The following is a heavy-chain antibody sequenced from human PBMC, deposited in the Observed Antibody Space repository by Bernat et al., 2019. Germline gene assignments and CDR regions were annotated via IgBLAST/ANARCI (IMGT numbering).Heavy chain of an antibody. V-gene: IGHV3-23*01. J-gene: IGHJ3*01. CDR1: GFTFSAYA. CDR2: ISDSGANR. CDR3: AKDPQYETTL. D-gene: IGHD4-11*01. Sequence: EAHLLESGGDSAQPGGSLRLSCEASGFTFSAYAMTWVRQALGKGLEWVSTISDSGANRHYTDSVEGRFIISRDNSRNTLYLQMHSLRVEDAAIYYCAKDPQYETTLWGQGTMVIVSS.